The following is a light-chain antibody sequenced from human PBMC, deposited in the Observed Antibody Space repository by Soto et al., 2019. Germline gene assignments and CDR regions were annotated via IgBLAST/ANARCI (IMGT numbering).Light chain of an antibody. CDR1: QSISSY. Sequence: DIQMTQSPSSLAASVGDRVTITCRASQSISSYLNWYQQKPWKAPKLLISAASSLQSGVPSRFSGSGSGTDFTLTISSLQPEDFATYYCQQSYSTPRTFGQGTKVEIK. CDR2: AAS. V-gene: IGKV1-39*01. J-gene: IGKJ1*01. CDR3: QQSYSTPRT.